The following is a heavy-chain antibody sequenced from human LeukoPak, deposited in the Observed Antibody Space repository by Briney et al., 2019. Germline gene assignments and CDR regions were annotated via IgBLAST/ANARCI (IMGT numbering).Heavy chain of an antibody. CDR2: VFDSGGT. D-gene: IGHD6-13*01. Sequence: KPSETPSLTCTVSGGSISNYWWSWIRQPPGKGLEWIGYVFDSGGTNYNPSLKSRVTISVDTSKKQFSLKLSSVTAADTAVYYCARGYSSSWNYFDYWGQGTLVTVSS. CDR3: ARGYSSSWNYFDY. CDR1: GGSISNYW. J-gene: IGHJ4*02. V-gene: IGHV4-59*01.